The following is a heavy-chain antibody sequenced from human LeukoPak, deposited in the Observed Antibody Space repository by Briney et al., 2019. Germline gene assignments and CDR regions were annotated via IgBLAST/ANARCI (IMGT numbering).Heavy chain of an antibody. J-gene: IGHJ4*02. V-gene: IGHV4-31*03. CDR1: AGSISSGGYY. Sequence: SQTLSLTCTVSAGSISSGGYYWSWIRQHPGRGLEWIGYIYYSGSTYYNPSLKSRVTISVDTSKNQFSLKLSSVTAADTAVYYCARDGGYCSVGSCYFAREYYFDYWGQGTLVTVSS. D-gene: IGHD2-15*01. CDR3: ARDGGYCSVGSCYFAREYYFDY. CDR2: IYYSGST.